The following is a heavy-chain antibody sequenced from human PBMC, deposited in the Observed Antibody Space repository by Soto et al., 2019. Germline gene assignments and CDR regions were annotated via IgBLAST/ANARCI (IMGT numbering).Heavy chain of an antibody. J-gene: IGHJ1*01. V-gene: IGHV3-30*18. CDR3: AKDRDIVVVVAALQH. Sequence: QVQLVESGGGVVQPGRSLRLSCAASGFTFSSYGMYWVRQAPGKGLEWVAVISYDGSNKYYADSVKGRFTISRDNSKNTLYLQMNSLRAEDTAVYYCAKDRDIVVVVAALQHWGQGTLVTVSS. CDR1: GFTFSSYG. CDR2: ISYDGSNK. D-gene: IGHD2-15*01.